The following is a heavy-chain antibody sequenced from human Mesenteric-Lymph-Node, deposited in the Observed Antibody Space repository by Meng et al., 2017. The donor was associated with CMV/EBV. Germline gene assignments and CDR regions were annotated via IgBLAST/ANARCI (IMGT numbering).Heavy chain of an antibody. CDR3: ARGYYGSGRNWFDP. CDR2: IIPILGTA. J-gene: IGHJ5*02. CDR1: GGPFSRYA. D-gene: IGHD3-10*01. Sequence: ASGGPFSRYAISWVRQAPGQGLEWMGGIIPILGTANYAQKFQGRVTITADKSTSTAYMELSSLRSEDTAVYYCARGYYGSGRNWFDPWGQGTLVTVSS. V-gene: IGHV1-69*06.